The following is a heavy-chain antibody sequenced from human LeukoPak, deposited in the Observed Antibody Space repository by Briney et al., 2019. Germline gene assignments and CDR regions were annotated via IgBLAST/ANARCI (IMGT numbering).Heavy chain of an antibody. CDR2: IYYSGST. CDR1: GGSISSGGYY. J-gene: IGHJ4*02. CDR3: ARGPSSGWSDY. Sequence: SETLSLTCTVSGGSISSGGYYWSWIRQHPGKGLEWIGYIYYSGSTYYNPSLKSRVTISVDTSKNQFSLKLSSVTAADTAVYYCARGPSSGWSDYWGQGTLVTVSS. D-gene: IGHD6-19*01. V-gene: IGHV4-31*03.